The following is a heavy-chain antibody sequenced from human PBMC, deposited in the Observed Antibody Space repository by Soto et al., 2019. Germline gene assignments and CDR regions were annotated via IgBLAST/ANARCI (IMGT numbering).Heavy chain of an antibody. CDR3: AREERAYYYYYMDV. V-gene: IGHV3-74*01. CDR2: INSDRSST. J-gene: IGHJ6*03. Sequence: PGGSLRLSCAASGFTFSSYGMHWVRQAPGKGLVWVSRINSDRSSTSYADSVKGRFTISRDNAKNTLYLQMNSLRAEDTAVYYCAREERAYYYYYMDVWGKGTTVTVSS. CDR1: GFTFSSYG.